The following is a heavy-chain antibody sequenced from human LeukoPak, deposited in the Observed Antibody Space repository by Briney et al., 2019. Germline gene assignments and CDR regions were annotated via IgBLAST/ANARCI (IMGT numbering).Heavy chain of an antibody. J-gene: IGHJ1*01. Sequence: GGSLRLSCAASGFTFSSYSMNWVCQAPGKGLEWVSYISSSGSMLHYADSVEGRFTTSRDNAKNSLDLQMNSLKVEDTAVYYCATPAAGPGAEYSLYWGQGTLVIVSS. D-gene: IGHD6-13*01. CDR3: ATPAAGPGAEYSLY. CDR1: GFTFSSYS. V-gene: IGHV3-48*04. CDR2: ISSSGSML.